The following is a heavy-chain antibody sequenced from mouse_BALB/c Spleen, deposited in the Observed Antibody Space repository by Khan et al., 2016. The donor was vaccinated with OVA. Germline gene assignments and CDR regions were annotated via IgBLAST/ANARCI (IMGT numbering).Heavy chain of an antibody. J-gene: IGHJ3*01. V-gene: IGHV14-1*02. CDR2: IDPENGQT. Sequence: VQLKQSGAELVRPGTLVKLSCKASGFTIKDYYMHWVKQRPEQGLVWIGKIDPENGQTIYDPKFQGKARITSDTSSNTAYLQLSSLTSEDTAVYYCARDGYSPWFAYWGQGTLVTVSA. CDR3: ARDGYSPWFAY. CDR1: GFTIKDYY. D-gene: IGHD2-3*01.